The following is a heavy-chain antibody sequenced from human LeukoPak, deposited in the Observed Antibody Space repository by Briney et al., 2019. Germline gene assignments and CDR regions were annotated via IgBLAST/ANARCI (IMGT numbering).Heavy chain of an antibody. CDR2: IYYSGST. D-gene: IGHD6-19*01. V-gene: IGHV4-59*01. J-gene: IGHJ5*02. CDR3: ARGTGVGNGWYQAWFDP. Sequence: SETLSLTCTVSGGSISSYYWSWIRQPPGKGLEWIGYIYYSGSTNYNPSLKSRVTISVDTSKNQFSLKLSSVTAADTAVYYCARGTGVGNGWYQAWFDPWGQGTLVTVSS. CDR1: GGSISSYY.